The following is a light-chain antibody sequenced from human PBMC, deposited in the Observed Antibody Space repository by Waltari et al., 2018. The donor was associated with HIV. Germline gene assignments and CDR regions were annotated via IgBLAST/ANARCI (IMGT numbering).Light chain of an antibody. V-gene: IGLV2-14*01. CDR3: SSYTSSSTSYV. CDR2: EVS. J-gene: IGLJ1*01. CDR1: SSDVGGYNY. Sequence: QSALTQPASVSGSPGQSITISCTGPSSDVGGYNYVSWYQQHPGKAPKLMIYEVSNRPSGVSNRFSGSTSGNTASLTISGLQAEDEADYYCSSYTSSSTSYVFGTGTKVTVL.